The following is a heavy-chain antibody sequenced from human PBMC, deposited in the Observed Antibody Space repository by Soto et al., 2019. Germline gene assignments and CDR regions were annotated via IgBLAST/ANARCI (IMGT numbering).Heavy chain of an antibody. CDR1: GFTFSSYA. Sequence: PGGSLRLSCAASGFTFSSYAMHWVRQAPGKGLEWVAVISYDGSNKYYADSVKGRFTISRDNSKNTLYLQMNSLRAEDTAVYYCARDSSYYYDSSGSFDIWGQGTMVTV. CDR2: ISYDGSNK. D-gene: IGHD3-22*01. J-gene: IGHJ3*02. CDR3: ARDSSYYYDSSGSFDI. V-gene: IGHV3-30-3*01.